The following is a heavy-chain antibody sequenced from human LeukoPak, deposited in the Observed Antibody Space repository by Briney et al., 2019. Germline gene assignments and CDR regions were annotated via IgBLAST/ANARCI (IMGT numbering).Heavy chain of an antibody. J-gene: IGHJ6*03. CDR1: GGSISSSSYY. CDR2: IYYSGST. Sequence: SETLSLTCTVSGGSISSSSYYWGWIRQPPGKGLEWIGSIYYSGSTYHNPSLKSRVTISVDTSKNQFSLKLSSVTAADTAVYYCARAGNYYYYYMDVWGKGTTVTISS. CDR3: ARAGNYYYYYMDV. V-gene: IGHV4-39*07.